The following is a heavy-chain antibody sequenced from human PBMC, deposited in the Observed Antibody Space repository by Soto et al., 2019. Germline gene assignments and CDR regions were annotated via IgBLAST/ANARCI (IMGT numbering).Heavy chain of an antibody. J-gene: IGHJ4*02. CDR1: GGSVSSGSYY. D-gene: IGHD6-13*01. V-gene: IGHV4-61*01. Sequence: SETLSLTCTVSGGSVSSGSYYWSWIRQPPGKGLEWIGYIYYSGSTNYNPSLKSRVTISVDTSKNQFSLKLSSVTAADTAVYYCARAPRIAAAGAFWVANWGQGTLVAVSS. CDR2: IYYSGST. CDR3: ARAPRIAAAGAFWVAN.